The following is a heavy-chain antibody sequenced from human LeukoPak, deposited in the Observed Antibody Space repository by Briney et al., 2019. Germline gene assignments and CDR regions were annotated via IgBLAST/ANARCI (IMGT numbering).Heavy chain of an antibody. CDR3: ARATGIAARRYFDY. J-gene: IGHJ4*02. D-gene: IGHD6-6*01. CDR2: IYTSGST. Sequence: PSETLSLTCTVSGGSISSYYWSWIRQPAGKGLEWIGRIYTSGSTNYNPSLKNRVTMSVDTSKNQFSLKLSSVTAADTAVYYCARATGIAARRYFDYWGQGTLVTVSS. V-gene: IGHV4-4*07. CDR1: GGSISSYY.